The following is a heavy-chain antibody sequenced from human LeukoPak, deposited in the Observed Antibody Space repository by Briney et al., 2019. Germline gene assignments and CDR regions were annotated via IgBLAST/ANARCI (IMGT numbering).Heavy chain of an antibody. CDR2: INPSGGST. CDR1: GYTFTSYY. J-gene: IGHJ4*02. V-gene: IGHV1-46*01. CDR3: ATLGGMGGPAAMIDY. D-gene: IGHD2-2*01. Sequence: ASVMVSCKASGYTFTSYYMHWVRQAPGQGLEWMGIINPSGGSTSYAQKFQGRVTMTRDTSTSTVYMELSSLRSEDTAVYYCATLGGMGGPAAMIDYWGQGTLVTVSS.